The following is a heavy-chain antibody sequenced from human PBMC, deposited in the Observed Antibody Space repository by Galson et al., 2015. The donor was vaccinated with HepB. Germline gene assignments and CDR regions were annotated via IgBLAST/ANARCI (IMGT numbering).Heavy chain of an antibody. CDR3: AKIGSSGWFLSRDSDI. V-gene: IGHV3-30*18. Sequence: SLRLSCAASGFTFSSYGMHWVRQAPGKGLEWVAVISYDGSDKYYVDSVKGRFTISRDNSKNTLYLQMNSLRAEDTAVYYCAKIGSSGWFLSRDSDIWGQGTMVTVSS. J-gene: IGHJ3*02. CDR2: ISYDGSDK. CDR1: GFTFSSYG. D-gene: IGHD6-19*01.